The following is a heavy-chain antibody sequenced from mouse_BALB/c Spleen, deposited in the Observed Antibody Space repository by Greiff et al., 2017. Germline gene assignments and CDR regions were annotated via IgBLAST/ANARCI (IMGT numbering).Heavy chain of an antibody. CDR3: ARPYGNYVGAMDY. J-gene: IGHJ4*01. Sequence: VKLQESGAELAKPGASVKMSCKASGYTFTSYWMHWVKQRPGQGLEWIGYINPSTGYTEYNQKFKDKATLTADKSSSTAYMQLSSLTSEDSAVYYCARPYGNYVGAMDYWGQGTSVTVSS. D-gene: IGHD2-1*01. CDR1: GYTFTSYW. V-gene: IGHV1-7*01. CDR2: INPSTGYT.